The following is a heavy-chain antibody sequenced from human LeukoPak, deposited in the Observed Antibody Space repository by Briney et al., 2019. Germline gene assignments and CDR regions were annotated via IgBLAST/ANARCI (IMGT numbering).Heavy chain of an antibody. CDR2: ISWNSGSI. CDR1: GFTFDDYA. J-gene: IGHJ4*02. Sequence: PGGSLRLSCAASGFTFDDYAMHWVRQAPGKGLEWVSGISWNSGSIGYADSVKGRFTISRDNAKNSLYLQMNSLRAEDTALYYCAKDRGSGWYHYFDYWGQGTLVTVSS. CDR3: AKDRGSGWYHYFDY. V-gene: IGHV3-9*01. D-gene: IGHD6-19*01.